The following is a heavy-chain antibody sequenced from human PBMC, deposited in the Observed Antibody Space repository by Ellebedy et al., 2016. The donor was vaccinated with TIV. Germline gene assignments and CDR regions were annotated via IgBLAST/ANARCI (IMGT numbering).Heavy chain of an antibody. CDR2: IGSKANSYAT. J-gene: IGHJ4*02. CDR3: TTYQGNY. V-gene: IGHV3-73*01. D-gene: IGHD2-2*01. Sequence: GESLKISCAAPGFTFSGSAMYWVRQASGKGLECVGRIGSKANSYATAYAVLVKGRFTISRDDSKNTAYLQMNSLKTEETAVYYCTTYQGNYWGQGTLVTVSS. CDR1: GFTFSGSA.